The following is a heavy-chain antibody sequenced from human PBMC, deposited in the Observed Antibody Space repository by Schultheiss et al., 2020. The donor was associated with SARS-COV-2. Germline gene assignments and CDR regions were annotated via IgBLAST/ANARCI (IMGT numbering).Heavy chain of an antibody. J-gene: IGHJ4*02. V-gene: IGHV3-66*01. D-gene: IGHD4-17*01. CDR1: GFTFSDYY. CDR3: ARGYGDYGPFDY. Sequence: GGSLRISCAASGFTFSDYYMSWVRQAPGKGLEWVSVIYSGGSTYYADSVKGRFTISRDNSKNTLYLQMNSLRAEDTAVYYCARGYGDYGPFDYWGQGTLVTVSS. CDR2: IYSGGST.